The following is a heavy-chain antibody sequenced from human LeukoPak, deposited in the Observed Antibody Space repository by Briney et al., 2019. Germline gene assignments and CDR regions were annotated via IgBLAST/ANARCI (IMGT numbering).Heavy chain of an antibody. J-gene: IGHJ6*04. CDR1: GFTFSSYG. V-gene: IGHV3-33*01. D-gene: IGHD2-2*01. Sequence: GGYLRLSCAASGFTFSSYGMHWARQAPGKGLEWVAVIWYDGSNKYYADSVKGRFTISRDNSKNTLYLQMNSLRAEDTAVYYCARDFNVVVPAARTLYYYYGMDVWGKGTTVTVSS. CDR2: IWYDGSNK. CDR3: ARDFNVVVPAARTLYYYYGMDV.